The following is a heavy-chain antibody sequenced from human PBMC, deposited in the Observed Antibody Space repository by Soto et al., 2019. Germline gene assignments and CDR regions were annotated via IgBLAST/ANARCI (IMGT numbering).Heavy chain of an antibody. Sequence: EVQLLESGGGLVQPGGSLRLSCAASGFTFSSYAMSWVRQAPGQGLEWVSAISGSGGSTYYADSVKGRFTISRDNSKNTLYLQMNSMIAEDTAVYYCASREVWFGDYDGMDVWGQGTTVTVSS. V-gene: IGHV3-23*01. CDR2: ISGSGGST. CDR1: GFTFSSYA. J-gene: IGHJ6*02. D-gene: IGHD3-10*01. CDR3: ASREVWFGDYDGMDV.